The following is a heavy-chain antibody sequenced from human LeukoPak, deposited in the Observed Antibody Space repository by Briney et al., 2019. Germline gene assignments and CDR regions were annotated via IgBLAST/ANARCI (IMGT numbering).Heavy chain of an antibody. V-gene: IGHV1-2*02. CDR2: INPNSGGT. CDR1: GYTFTGYF. CDR3: ARVVDAMVRGVTNFDY. D-gene: IGHD3-10*01. Sequence: ASVKVSCKASGYTFTGYFMRWVRQAPGQGLEWMGWINPNSGGTNYAQKFQGRVTMTRDTSISTAYMELSRLRSDDTAVYYCARVVDAMVRGVTNFDYWGQGTLVTVSS. J-gene: IGHJ4*02.